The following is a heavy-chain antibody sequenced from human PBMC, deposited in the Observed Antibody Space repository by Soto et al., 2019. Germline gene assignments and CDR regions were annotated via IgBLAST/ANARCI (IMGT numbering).Heavy chain of an antibody. CDR2: INHSGST. CDR3: ARRGRVTAIGRFGAFDI. CDR1: GGSFSGYY. V-gene: IGHV4-34*01. D-gene: IGHD2-21*02. Sequence: SETLSLTCAVYGGSFSGYYWSWIRQPPGKGLEWIGEINHSGSTNYNPSLKSRVTISVDTSKNQFSLKLSSVTAADTAVYYCARRGRVTAIGRFGAFDIWGQGTMVTVSS. J-gene: IGHJ3*02.